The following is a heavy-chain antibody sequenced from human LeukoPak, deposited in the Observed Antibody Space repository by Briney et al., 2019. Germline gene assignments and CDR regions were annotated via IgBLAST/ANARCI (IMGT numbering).Heavy chain of an antibody. D-gene: IGHD3-10*01. CDR1: GGSISSSNW. J-gene: IGHJ3*02. V-gene: IGHV4-4*02. CDR3: ARGPRVLLGFGEIKSAFDI. Sequence: SGTLSLTCAVSGGSISSSNWWRWVRQPPGKGLEWSGGSNHSGGTNYNPSLKSRVTISVDKSKNQFSLKLSSVTAADTAVYYCARGPRVLLGFGEIKSAFDIWGQGTMGTVSS. CDR2: SNHSGGT.